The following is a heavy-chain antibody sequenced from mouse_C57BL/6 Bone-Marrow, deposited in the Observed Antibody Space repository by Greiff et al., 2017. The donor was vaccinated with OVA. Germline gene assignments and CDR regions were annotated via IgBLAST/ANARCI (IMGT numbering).Heavy chain of an antibody. D-gene: IGHD1-1*01. V-gene: IGHV1-72*01. CDR2: IDPNSGGT. CDR3: ASPYYYGSSGAMDY. CDR1: GYTFTSYW. Sequence: QVQLKQPGAELVKPGASVKLSCKASGYTFTSYWMHWVKQRPGRGLEWIGRIDPNSGGTKYNEKFKSKATLTVDKPSSTAYMQLSSLTSEDSAVYYCASPYYYGSSGAMDYWGQGTSVTVSS. J-gene: IGHJ4*01.